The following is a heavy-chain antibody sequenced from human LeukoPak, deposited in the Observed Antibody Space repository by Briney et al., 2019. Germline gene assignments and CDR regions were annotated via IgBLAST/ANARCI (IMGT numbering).Heavy chain of an antibody. CDR1: GFTFSSYS. CDR3: ARDLPGIAVAGTPFHDAFDI. Sequence: GGSLRLSCAASGFTFSSYSMNWVRQAPGKGLEWVSYISRSSSTIYYADSVKGRFTISRDNAKNSLYLQMNSLRAEDTAVYYCARDLPGIAVAGTPFHDAFDIWGQGTMVTVSS. J-gene: IGHJ3*02. D-gene: IGHD6-19*01. CDR2: ISRSSSTI. V-gene: IGHV3-48*01.